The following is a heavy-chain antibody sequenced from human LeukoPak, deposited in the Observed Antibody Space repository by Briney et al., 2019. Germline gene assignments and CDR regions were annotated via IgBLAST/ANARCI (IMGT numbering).Heavy chain of an antibody. V-gene: IGHV4-34*01. CDR1: WGPLCVFY. CDR2: INHSGST. CDR3: ARGPYRSAIRGAYDS. J-gene: IGHJ4*02. D-gene: IGHD3-10*01. Sequence: SETLSLTHTVYWGPLCVFYWICTPDPPGKGLESIGEINHSGSTNYNPSLKSRVTISLDTSKNHVSLKLSSVTAADTAVYYCARGPYRSAIRGAYDSWGQGTLVTVSS.